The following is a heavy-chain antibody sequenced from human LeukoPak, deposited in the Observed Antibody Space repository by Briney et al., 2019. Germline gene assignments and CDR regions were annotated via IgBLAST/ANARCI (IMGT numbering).Heavy chain of an antibody. J-gene: IGHJ4*02. V-gene: IGHV3-23*01. D-gene: IGHD3-22*01. Sequence: GGSLRLSCAASGFTFSNYAMSWVRQAPGKGLEWVSAISGSGSNTFYADSVKGRFTISRDNSKNTLYLQMNSLRAEDTAVYYCAKFQLLVVITSDFDYWGQGTLVTVSS. CDR3: AKFQLLVVITSDFDY. CDR2: ISGSGSNT. CDR1: GFTFSNYA.